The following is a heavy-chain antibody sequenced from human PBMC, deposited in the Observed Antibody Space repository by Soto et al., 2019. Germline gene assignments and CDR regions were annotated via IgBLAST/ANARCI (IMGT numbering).Heavy chain of an antibody. CDR2: ISSSSSYI. Sequence: PGGSLRLSCAASGFTFSTYSMNWVRQAPGKGLEWVSSISSSSSYIYYADSVKGRFTISRDNAKNSLYLQMNSLRAEDTAVYYCARELASSGWSYYYYGMDVWGQGTTVTVSS. CDR1: GFTFSTYS. V-gene: IGHV3-21*01. CDR3: ARELASSGWSYYYYGMDV. J-gene: IGHJ6*02. D-gene: IGHD6-19*01.